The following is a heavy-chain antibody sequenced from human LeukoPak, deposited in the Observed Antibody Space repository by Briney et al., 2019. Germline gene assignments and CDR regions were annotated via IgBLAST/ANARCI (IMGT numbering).Heavy chain of an antibody. Sequence: GASVTVSCKASGYTFTSYDINWVRQATGQGLEWLGLMNPNSGNTGYAQKFQGRVTMTRNTSISTAYMELSSLRSEDTAVYYCARTPRVTYYYYYGMDVWGQGTTVTVSS. CDR1: GYTFTSYD. J-gene: IGHJ6*02. D-gene: IGHD5-18*01. V-gene: IGHV1-8*01. CDR2: MNPNSGNT. CDR3: ARTPRVTYYYYYGMDV.